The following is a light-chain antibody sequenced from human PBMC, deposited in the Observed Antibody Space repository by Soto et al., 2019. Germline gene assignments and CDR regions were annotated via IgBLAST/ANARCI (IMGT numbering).Light chain of an antibody. CDR2: GSS. CDR3: QQYGGSPPYT. Sequence: EIVLTQSPGTLSLSPGERATLSCRASQSVSGSYLAWYQQKPGQSPRLLIYGSSDRATGIPDRFSGSGSGTDFTLTISRVEPEDFAVYYGQQYGGSPPYTFGQGTKLEI. V-gene: IGKV3-20*01. J-gene: IGKJ2*01. CDR1: QSVSGSY.